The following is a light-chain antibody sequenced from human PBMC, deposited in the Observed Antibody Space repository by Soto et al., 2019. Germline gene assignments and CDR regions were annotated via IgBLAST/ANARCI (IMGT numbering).Light chain of an antibody. Sequence: QAVVTQPPSASATPGQRIIISCSGSSSNIGSNTVNWYQQLPGTAPKLLIYTNNQRPSGVPDRFSGSKSGSSASLAISGLQSEDEADYHCAAWDDSLSGVVFGGGTKLTVL. CDR3: AAWDDSLSGVV. CDR2: TNN. J-gene: IGLJ2*01. V-gene: IGLV1-44*01. CDR1: SSNIGSNT.